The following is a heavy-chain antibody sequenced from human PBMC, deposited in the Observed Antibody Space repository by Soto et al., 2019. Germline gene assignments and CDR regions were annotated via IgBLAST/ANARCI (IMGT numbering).Heavy chain of an antibody. CDR2: IHPSGDT. CDR1: GYKFTTYF. CDR3: VRGYYTTTPCSGDFQD. V-gene: IGHV1-46*01. Sequence: ASVKVSCKASGYKFTTYFIHWVRQAPGQGLEWMGMIHPSGDTGYGQKFRGRVTMTIDTSTTTAYMELRNLTSEDTAIYFSVRGYYTTTPCSGDFQDLGQGTLVTVSS. J-gene: IGHJ1*01. D-gene: IGHD2-8*01.